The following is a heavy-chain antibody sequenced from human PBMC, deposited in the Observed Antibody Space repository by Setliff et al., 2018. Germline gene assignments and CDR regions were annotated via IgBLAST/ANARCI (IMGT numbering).Heavy chain of an antibody. CDR3: ARAYYYDSSGYYFGY. V-gene: IGHV1-2*04. Sequence: GASVKVSCKASGYTFTGYYMHWVRQAPGQGLEWMGWINPNSGGTNYAQKFQGWVTMTRDTSISTAYMELSRLRSDDTAVYYCARAYYYDSSGYYFGYWGQGTLVTV. CDR1: GYTFTGYY. J-gene: IGHJ4*02. D-gene: IGHD3-22*01. CDR2: INPNSGGT.